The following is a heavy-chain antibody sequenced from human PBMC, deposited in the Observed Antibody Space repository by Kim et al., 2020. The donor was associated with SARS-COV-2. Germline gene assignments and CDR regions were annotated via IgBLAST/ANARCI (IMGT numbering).Heavy chain of an antibody. Sequence: SETLSLTCTVTNGSINNNYWSWIRQPPGKGLEWVGYILYTGSTYYEASLKSRVTIPLDSPKQFFSLKLTSVTAADTAMYYLARNKGASFDYWGQGALGPV. CDR3: ARNKGASFDY. CDR2: ILYTGST. CDR1: NGSINNNY. V-gene: IGHV4-59*08. J-gene: IGHJ4*02.